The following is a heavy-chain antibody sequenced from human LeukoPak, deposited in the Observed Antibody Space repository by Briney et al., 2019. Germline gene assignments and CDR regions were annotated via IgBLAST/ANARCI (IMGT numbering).Heavy chain of an antibody. J-gene: IGHJ5*01. Sequence: PGGSLRLSCTASGFTFTTYWMHWVRQAPGKGLVWVSRINTDGSSTSYADSVKGRFTISRDNAKNTLYLQMNSLRAEDTAVYYCARHGGYIYLNWFDPWGQGTLVTVSS. CDR2: INTDGSST. CDR1: GFTFTTYW. CDR3: ARHGGYIYLNWFDP. V-gene: IGHV3-74*01. D-gene: IGHD6-19*01.